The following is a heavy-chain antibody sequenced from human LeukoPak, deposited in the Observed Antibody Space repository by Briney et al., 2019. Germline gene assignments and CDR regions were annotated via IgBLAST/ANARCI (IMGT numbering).Heavy chain of an antibody. CDR2: ISHGGDSA. CDR1: GFTFSSYA. J-gene: IGHJ4*02. V-gene: IGHV3-23*01. CDR3: AKGRSGWYEGLDY. Sequence: PGGSLRLSCTASGFTFSSYAMTWVRQAPGKGLEWVPVISHGGDSAWYADSVKGRFTISRDNSKSTLFLQMNSLRADDTAIYYCAKGRSGWYEGLDYWGQGILVTVSS. D-gene: IGHD6-19*01.